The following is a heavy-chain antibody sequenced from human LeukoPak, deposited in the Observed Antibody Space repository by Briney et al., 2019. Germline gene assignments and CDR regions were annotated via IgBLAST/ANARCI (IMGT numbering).Heavy chain of an antibody. V-gene: IGHV3-74*01. CDR1: GFTFSSYY. CDR2: INSDGSST. CDR3: ASSSWFGEEGFDS. Sequence: PGGSLRLSCAASGFTFSSYYMHWVRQAPGKGLVWVSRINSDGSSTSYADSVKGRFTISRDNAKNSLYLQMNSLRAEDTAVYYCASSSWFGEEGFDSWGQGTLVTVSS. J-gene: IGHJ4*02. D-gene: IGHD3-10*01.